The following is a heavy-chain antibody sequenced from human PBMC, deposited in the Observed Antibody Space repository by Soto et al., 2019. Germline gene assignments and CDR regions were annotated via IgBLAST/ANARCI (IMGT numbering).Heavy chain of an antibody. CDR3: VRGVLGPGDYYYGMDV. CDR2: IGAAGDT. J-gene: IGHJ6*02. Sequence: EVQLVESGGALVQPGGSLRLSCTASGFTFNNYDMHWVRQATGKGLEWLSGIGAAGDTYYPGAVNGRFTISRDNAMNSLDLQMNSLSAADTAVYYCVRGVLGPGDYYYGMDVWGQGTTVTVSS. CDR1: GFTFNNYD. V-gene: IGHV3-13*01. D-gene: IGHD2-8*02.